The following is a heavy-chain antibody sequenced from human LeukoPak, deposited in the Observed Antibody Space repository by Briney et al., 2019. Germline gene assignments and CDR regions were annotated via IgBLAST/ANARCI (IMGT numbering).Heavy chain of an antibody. J-gene: IGHJ4*02. V-gene: IGHV4-39*07. CDR1: GGSISSSSYY. Sequence: SETLSLTCTVSGGSISSSSYYWGWIRQPPGKGLEWIGSIYYSGSTYYNPSLKSRVTISVDTSKNQFSLKLSSVTAADTAVYYCARALTGEIDYWGQGTLVTVSS. D-gene: IGHD3-16*01. CDR2: IYYSGST. CDR3: ARALTGEIDY.